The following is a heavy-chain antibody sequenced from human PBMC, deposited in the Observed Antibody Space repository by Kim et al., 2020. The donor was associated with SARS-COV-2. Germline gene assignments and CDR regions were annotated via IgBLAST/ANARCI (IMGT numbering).Heavy chain of an antibody. D-gene: IGHD2-2*01. CDR2: IYPGDSDT. CDR1: GFTFTTHW. J-gene: IGHJ3*02. CDR3: ARRPQVTGPSPGALDI. Sequence: GESLKISCKVSGFTFTTHWIAWVRQMPGKGLEWMGIIYPGDSDTRYSPSFEGQVIISADKSMTTTYLQWSSLKASDSAMYYCARRPQVTGPSPGALDIWGQGTMVTVSS. V-gene: IGHV5-51*01.